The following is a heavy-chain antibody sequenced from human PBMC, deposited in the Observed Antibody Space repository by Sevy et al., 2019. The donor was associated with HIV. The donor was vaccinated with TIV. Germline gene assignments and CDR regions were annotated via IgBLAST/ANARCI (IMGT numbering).Heavy chain of an antibody. D-gene: IGHD2-21*01. J-gene: IGHJ6*03. V-gene: IGHV3-72*01. CDR2: IRNRPNRYTT. CDR1: GFAFSDHY. CDR3: VRGPNCGVGGCQQISPYCLDV. Sequence: GGSLRLSCAASGFAFSDHYVDWVRQAPGKGLEWVGRIRNRPNRYTTEYAATVEGRFTISRAEPRHSLYLQMNSLKTEDSAVYYCVRGPNCGVGGCQQISPYCLDVWGIGATVTVSS.